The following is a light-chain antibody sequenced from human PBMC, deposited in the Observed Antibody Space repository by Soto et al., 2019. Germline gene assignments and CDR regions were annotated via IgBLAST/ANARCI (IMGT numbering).Light chain of an antibody. V-gene: IGKV3-20*01. CDR2: RAS. J-gene: IGKJ2*01. CDR3: PQYGSSPYK. Sequence: EIVLPQYPGTLSLSPGERDTLSCRASKSVSSRFLAWYQQKPGQAPRLLMYRASNRDTGIPDRFGGTGSGTDLTLAISRLEPEDFEVYYCPQYGSSPYKFGLGIKLEIK. CDR1: KSVSSRF.